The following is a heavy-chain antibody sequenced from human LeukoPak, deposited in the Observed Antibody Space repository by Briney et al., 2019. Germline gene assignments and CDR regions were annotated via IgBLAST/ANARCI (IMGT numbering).Heavy chain of an antibody. Sequence: GGSLRLSCAASGFTFSSYGMHWVRQAPGKGLEWVAFIRYDGSNKYYADSVKGRFTISRDNSKNTLYLQMNSLRAEDTAVYYCANINPRRVVSRTSSSDYWGQGTLVTVSS. D-gene: IGHD2-2*01. CDR2: IRYDGSNK. CDR1: GFTFSSYG. CDR3: ANINPRRVVSRTSSSDY. J-gene: IGHJ4*02. V-gene: IGHV3-30*02.